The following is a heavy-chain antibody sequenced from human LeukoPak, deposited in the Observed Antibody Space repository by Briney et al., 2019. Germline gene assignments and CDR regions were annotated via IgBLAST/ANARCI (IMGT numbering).Heavy chain of an antibody. V-gene: IGHV3-30*03. D-gene: IGHD4-17*01. CDR2: ISYDGSNK. J-gene: IGHJ4*02. CDR3: ARGDGDYFDY. Sequence: GRSLRLSCAASGLTFSSYGMHWVRQAPGKGREWVAVISYDGSNKYYADSVKGRFTISRDNSKNTLYLQMNSLRAEDTAVYYCARGDGDYFDYWGQGTLVTVSS. CDR1: GLTFSSYG.